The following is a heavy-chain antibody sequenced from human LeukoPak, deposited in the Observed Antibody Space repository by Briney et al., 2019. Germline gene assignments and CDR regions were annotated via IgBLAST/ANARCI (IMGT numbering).Heavy chain of an antibody. D-gene: IGHD4-17*01. CDR3: ARDGTVTSQFDY. CDR1: GYTFTGYY. Sequence: ASVKVSCKASGYTFTGYYMHWVRQAPGQGLEWMGIINPSGGSTSYAQKFQGRVTMTRDMSTSTVYMELSSLRSEDTAVYYCARDGTVTSQFDYWGQGTLVTVSS. CDR2: INPSGGST. V-gene: IGHV1-46*01. J-gene: IGHJ4*02.